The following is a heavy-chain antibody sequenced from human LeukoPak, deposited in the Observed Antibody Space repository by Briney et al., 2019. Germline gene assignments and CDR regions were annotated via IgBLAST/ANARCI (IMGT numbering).Heavy chain of an antibody. D-gene: IGHD2-15*01. V-gene: IGHV3-30*02. J-gene: IGHJ4*02. CDR3: AKDGVVVAATPFDY. CDR1: GFTFSSYG. CDR2: IRYDGSNK. Sequence: PGGSLRLSCAASGFTFSSYGMHWVRQAPGKGLEWVAFIRYDGSNKYYADSVKGRFTISRDNSKNTLYLQMNSLRAEDTAVYYCAKDGVVVAATPFDYWGQGTLVTVSS.